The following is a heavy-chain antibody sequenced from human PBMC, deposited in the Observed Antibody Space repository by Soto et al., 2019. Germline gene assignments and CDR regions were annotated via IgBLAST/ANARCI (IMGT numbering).Heavy chain of an antibody. V-gene: IGHV3-48*02. J-gene: IGHJ3*02. CDR1: GFTFSSYS. CDR2: ISSSSSTI. D-gene: IGHD6-19*01. CDR3: ARVLWAVAGADAFDI. Sequence: EVQLVESGGGLVQPGGSLRLSCAASGFTFSSYSMNWVRQAPGKGLEWVSYISSSSSTICYADSVKGRFIISRDNAKNSLYLQMNSLRDEDTAVYYCARVLWAVAGADAFDIWGQGTMVTVSS.